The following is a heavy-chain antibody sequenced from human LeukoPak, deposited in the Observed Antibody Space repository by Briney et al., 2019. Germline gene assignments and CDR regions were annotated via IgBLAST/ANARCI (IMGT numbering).Heavy chain of an antibody. CDR3: ARPTSFGALIGAAGPWYFDL. CDR2: ISAYNGNT. Sequence: ASVKVSCKASGYTFTSYGISWVRQAPGQGLEWMGWISAYNGNTNYAQKLQGRVTMTTDTSTSTAYMELRSLRSDDTAVYYCARPTSFGALIGAAGPWYFDLWGRGTLVTVSS. V-gene: IGHV1-18*01. D-gene: IGHD6-13*01. CDR1: GYTFTSYG. J-gene: IGHJ2*01.